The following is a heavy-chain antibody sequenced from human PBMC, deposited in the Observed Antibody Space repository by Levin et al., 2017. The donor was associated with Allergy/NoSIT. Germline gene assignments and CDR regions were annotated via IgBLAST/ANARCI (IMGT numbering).Heavy chain of an antibody. D-gene: IGHD1-1*01. CDR1: GFTFSDYA. V-gene: IGHV3-30*04. CDR3: ARDYWTYTWTRDGKDV. Sequence: GGSLRLSCVASGFTFSDYAMHWARQAPGRGLEWVAVISYNGNIKYNADSVQGRFTISRSNSNNTLYLQMNSLRVEDTGVYYCARDYWTYTWTRDGKDVWGQGTTVTVSS. CDR2: ISYNGNIK. J-gene: IGHJ6*02.